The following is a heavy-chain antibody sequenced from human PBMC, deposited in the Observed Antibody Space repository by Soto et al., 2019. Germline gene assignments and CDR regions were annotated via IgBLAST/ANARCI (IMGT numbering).Heavy chain of an antibody. CDR3: AREETPPVDDYYGSGSRIDY. Sequence: PSQTLSLTCAISGDSVSSNSAAWNWIRQSPSRGLEWLGRTYYRSKWYNDYAVSVKSRITINPDTSKNQFSLQLNSVTPEDTAVYYCAREETPPVDDYYGSGSRIDYWGQGTLVTVSS. CDR1: GDSVSSNSAA. V-gene: IGHV6-1*01. CDR2: TYYRSKWYN. D-gene: IGHD3-10*01. J-gene: IGHJ4*02.